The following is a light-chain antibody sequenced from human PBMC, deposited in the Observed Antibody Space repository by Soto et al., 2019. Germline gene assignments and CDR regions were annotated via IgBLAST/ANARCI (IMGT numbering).Light chain of an antibody. V-gene: IGKV1-39*01. CDR2: AAS. Sequence: DTQITKKPSSLTASVGYRGKITYPAIQSISSYLNGYQQKPGKAPKLLIYAASSLQSGVPSRFSGSGSGTDFTLTISSLQPEDFATYYCQQSYSTPTWTFGQGTKVDIK. CDR3: QQSYSTPTWT. CDR1: QSISSY. J-gene: IGKJ1*01.